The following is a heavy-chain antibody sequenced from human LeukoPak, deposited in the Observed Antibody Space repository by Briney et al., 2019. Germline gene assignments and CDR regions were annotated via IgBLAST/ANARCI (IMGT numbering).Heavy chain of an antibody. Sequence: GESLKISCKGSGYSFTTYWIGWVRQMPGKGLEWMGIIYPGGSDTRYSPSFQGQVTISVDKSISTAYLQWSSLKASDTAMYYCARPTKGHSSQFDYWGQGTLVTVSS. CDR1: GYSFTTYW. CDR2: IYPGGSDT. D-gene: IGHD5-18*01. V-gene: IGHV5-51*01. CDR3: ARPTKGHSSQFDY. J-gene: IGHJ4*02.